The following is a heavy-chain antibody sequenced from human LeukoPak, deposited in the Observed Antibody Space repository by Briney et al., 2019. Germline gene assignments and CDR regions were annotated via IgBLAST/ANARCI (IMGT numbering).Heavy chain of an antibody. V-gene: IGHV3-23*01. CDR2: ISASGGST. CDR1: GFTFSSSA. Sequence: GGSLRLSCAASGFTFSSSAMSWVRQVPGKGLEWVSGISASGGSTSYADSVRGRFTISRDNSKNTLYVQMNSLRAEDTAVYYCAGGYTYPYYFDYWGQGTLVTVSS. D-gene: IGHD5-18*01. J-gene: IGHJ4*02. CDR3: AGGYTYPYYFDY.